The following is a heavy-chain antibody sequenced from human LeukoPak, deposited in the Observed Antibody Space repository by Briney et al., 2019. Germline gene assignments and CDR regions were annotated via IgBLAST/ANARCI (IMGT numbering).Heavy chain of an antibody. CDR1: GYTFTGYY. D-gene: IGHD2-8*01. J-gene: IGHJ6*02. CDR2: INPNSGGT. CDR3: ARDFTNDYYYGMDV. Sequence: ASVKVSCKASGYTFTGYYMHWVRQAPGPGLEWMGWINPNSGGTNYAQKYHGRVTMTRDTSISTAYMELSRLRSDDTAVYYCARDFTNDYYYGMDVWGQGTTVTVSS. V-gene: IGHV1-2*02.